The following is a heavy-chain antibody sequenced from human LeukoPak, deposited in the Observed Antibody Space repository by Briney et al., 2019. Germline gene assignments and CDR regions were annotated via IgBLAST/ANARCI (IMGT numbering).Heavy chain of an antibody. V-gene: IGHV3-48*01. CDR3: ARDRRYFDTGGLGGPDY. CDR1: GFTFSSYS. Sequence: PGGSLRLSCAASGFTFSSYSMNWVRQAPGKGLEWVSYISSSSSTIYYADSVKGRFTISRDNAKNSLYLQMNNLRAEDTAVYYCARDRRYFDTGGLGGPDYWGQGTLVTVSS. D-gene: IGHD2-8*02. J-gene: IGHJ4*02. CDR2: ISSSSSTI.